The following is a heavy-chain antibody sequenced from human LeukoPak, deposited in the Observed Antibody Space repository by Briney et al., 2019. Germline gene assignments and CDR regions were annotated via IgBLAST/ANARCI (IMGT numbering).Heavy chain of an antibody. J-gene: IGHJ4*02. D-gene: IGHD2-15*01. Sequence: GGSLRLSCAASGFTFSSYWMSWVRQAPGKGLEWVANIKQDGSEKYYVDSVKGRFTISRDNAKNSLYLQMNSLRAEDTAVCYCARGYIVVAYYFDYWGQGTLVTVSS. CDR2: IKQDGSEK. CDR3: ARGYIVVAYYFDY. CDR1: GFTFSSYW. V-gene: IGHV3-7*01.